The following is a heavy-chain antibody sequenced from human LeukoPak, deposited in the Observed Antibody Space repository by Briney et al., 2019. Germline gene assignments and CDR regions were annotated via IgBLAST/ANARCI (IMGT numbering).Heavy chain of an antibody. V-gene: IGHV3-23*01. D-gene: IGHD5/OR15-5a*01. CDR1: GFTFSSYV. Sequence: GGSLRLSCAAAGFTFSSYVMSWVRQAPGKGLEWVSAITGGGGSTYYADSVKGRFTISRDNSKNMLYLQMSSLRAEDTAVYYCAKDLQPLSNWGQGTLVTVSS. J-gene: IGHJ4*02. CDR2: ITGGGGST. CDR3: AKDLQPLSN.